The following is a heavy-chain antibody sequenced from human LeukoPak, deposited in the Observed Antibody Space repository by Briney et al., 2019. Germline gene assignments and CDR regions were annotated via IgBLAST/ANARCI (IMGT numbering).Heavy chain of an antibody. D-gene: IGHD4-11*01. Sequence: SETLSLTCTVSGGSISSSSYYWGWIRQPPGKGLEWIGSIYYSGSTYYNPSLKSRVTISVDTSKNQFSLKLSSVTAADTAVYYCTRSDTVTPSVFDYWGQGTLVTVSS. CDR1: GGSISSSSYY. CDR2: IYYSGST. J-gene: IGHJ4*02. CDR3: TRSDTVTPSVFDY. V-gene: IGHV4-39*01.